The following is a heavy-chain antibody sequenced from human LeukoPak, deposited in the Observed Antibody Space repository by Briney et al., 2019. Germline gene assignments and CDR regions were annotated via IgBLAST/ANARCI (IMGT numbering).Heavy chain of an antibody. D-gene: IGHD6-19*01. CDR2: IYYSGST. Sequence: SETLSLTCTVSGGSISSYYWSWIRQPPGKGLEWIGYIYYSGSTNYNPSLKSRVTISVDTSKNQFSLKLSSVTAADTAVYYCARVRRPRYSSGWLDAFDIWGQGTMVTVSS. CDR3: ARVRRPRYSSGWLDAFDI. CDR1: GGSISSYY. J-gene: IGHJ3*02. V-gene: IGHV4-59*01.